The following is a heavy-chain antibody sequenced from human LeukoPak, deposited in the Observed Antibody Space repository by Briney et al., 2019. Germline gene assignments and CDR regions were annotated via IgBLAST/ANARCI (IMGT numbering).Heavy chain of an antibody. CDR3: ARGLGYSGYDYDY. CDR1: GYTFTGYY. CDR2: INPNSGGT. J-gene: IGHJ4*02. Sequence: ASVKVSCKASGYTFTGYYMHWVRQAPGQGLEWMGWINPNSGGTNYAQKFQGWVTITRDTSISTAYMELSRLRSDDTAVYYCARGLGYSGYDYDYWGQGTLVTVSS. D-gene: IGHD5-12*01. V-gene: IGHV1-2*04.